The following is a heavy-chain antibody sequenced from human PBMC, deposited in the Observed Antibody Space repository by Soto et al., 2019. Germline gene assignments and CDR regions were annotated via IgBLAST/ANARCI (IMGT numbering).Heavy chain of an antibody. CDR1: GGSIINSY. D-gene: IGHD1-26*01. CDR2: IYHSGTT. J-gene: IGHJ4*02. Sequence: SESLSLTCTVSGGSIINSYWNWIRQPPGKGLEWIGYIYHSGTTNYNPSLKSRVTISIDTSKNQFSLKLSSVTAADTAVYYCARGGGVYFDSWSQGTLVTAPQ. CDR3: ARGGGVYFDS. V-gene: IGHV4-59*01.